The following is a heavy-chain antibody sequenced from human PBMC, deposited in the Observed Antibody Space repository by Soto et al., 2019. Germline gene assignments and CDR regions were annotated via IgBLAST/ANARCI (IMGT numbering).Heavy chain of an antibody. V-gene: IGHV1-69*01. Sequence: QVQLVQSGAEVKKPGSSVKVSCKASGGTFNNHAINWVRQAPGQGLEWMGGIIPIFGTSNYAQKFQGRVTITADESTRTAYMELSSLRSEDTAVYYCARMGQWRVPGDYYYGMDVWGQGTSVTVSS. CDR3: ARMGQWRVPGDYYYGMDV. J-gene: IGHJ6*02. CDR2: IIPIFGTS. CDR1: GGTFNNHA. D-gene: IGHD6-19*01.